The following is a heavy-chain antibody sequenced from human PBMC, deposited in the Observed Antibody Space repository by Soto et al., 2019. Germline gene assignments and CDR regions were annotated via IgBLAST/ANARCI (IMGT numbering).Heavy chain of an antibody. V-gene: IGHV4-59*01. CDR1: GGSISSYY. Sequence: QVQLQESGPGLVKPSETLSLTCTVSGGSISSYYWSWIRQPPGKGLEWIGYIYYSGSTNYNPSLKSRVTISVATSKNQFSLKLSSVTAADTAVYYCARVSVIAARPSYYYYYGMDVWGQGTTVTVSS. D-gene: IGHD6-6*01. J-gene: IGHJ6*02. CDR3: ARVSVIAARPSYYYYYGMDV. CDR2: IYYSGST.